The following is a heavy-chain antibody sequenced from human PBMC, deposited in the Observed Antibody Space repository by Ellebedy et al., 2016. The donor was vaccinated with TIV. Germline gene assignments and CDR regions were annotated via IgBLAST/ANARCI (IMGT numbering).Heavy chain of an antibody. J-gene: IGHJ5*02. D-gene: IGHD6-19*01. CDR1: GFTFNTYA. V-gene: IGHV3-23*01. CDR2: ISGSGVTT. Sequence: PGGSLRLSCADSGFTFNTYAMSWVRQAPGKGLEWVSHISGSGVTTYYADSVRGRFSISRDNSKNTLFLQMNSLRADDTAVYYCAGYRGEAVAGNWFDPWGRGTLVTVAS. CDR3: AGYRGEAVAGNWFDP.